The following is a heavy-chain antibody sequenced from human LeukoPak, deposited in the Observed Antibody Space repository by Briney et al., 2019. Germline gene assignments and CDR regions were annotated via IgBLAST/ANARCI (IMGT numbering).Heavy chain of an antibody. J-gene: IGHJ4*02. CDR3: TRSGYRHPYHFES. CDR2: IYTGGGT. V-gene: IGHV3-23*03. CDR1: GFTFSSYA. D-gene: IGHD3-22*01. Sequence: GGSLRLSCTASGFTFSSYAMSWVRQAPGKGLEWVSVIYTGGGTDHADSVKGRFTISRDNSKNTLPLQMNSLRADDTAIYYCTRSGYRHPYHFESWGQGTLVIVSS.